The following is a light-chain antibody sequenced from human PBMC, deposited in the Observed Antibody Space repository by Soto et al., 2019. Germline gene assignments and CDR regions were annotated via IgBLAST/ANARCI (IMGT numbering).Light chain of an antibody. CDR2: KTS. V-gene: IGKV1-5*03. CDR3: QQYSSYPLT. CDR1: QSINNY. Sequence: DIQMTQSPSTLSASVGDRVTITCRASQSINNYLAWHQQKPGKAPKVLIYKTSTLESGVPSRFSGSGSGTEFTLTISSLQADDFATYYCQQYSSYPLTFGGGTKVDIK. J-gene: IGKJ4*01.